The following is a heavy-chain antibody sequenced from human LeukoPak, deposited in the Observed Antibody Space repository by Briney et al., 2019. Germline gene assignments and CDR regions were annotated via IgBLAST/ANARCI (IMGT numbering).Heavy chain of an antibody. J-gene: IGHJ6*02. CDR3: TKVRLSNLYYYYGMDV. CDR1: GFTFTNYA. D-gene: IGHD2-21*02. Sequence: GGSLRLSCAASGFTFTNYAMNWVRQAPGKGLEWLSAISSSGGTTCYADSVKGRFTISRDNSRNTLYLQMNSLRVADTAVYFCTKVRLSNLYYYYGMDVWGQGTTVTVSS. V-gene: IGHV3-23*01. CDR2: ISSSGGTT.